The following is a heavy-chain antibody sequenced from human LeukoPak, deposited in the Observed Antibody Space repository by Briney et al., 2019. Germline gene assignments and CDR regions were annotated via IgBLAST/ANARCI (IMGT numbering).Heavy chain of an antibody. CDR3: ARESCSGGDCYSYFEY. CDR1: RFRFSYYS. Sequence: GGSLRLFCTASRFRFSYYSMNWVRQAPGKGLEWVSSISSSSSYIYYAHSVRGRFTVSRDNAKNSLYLQMNSLRAEDTGVYYCARESCSGGDCYSYFEYWGQGTLVTVSS. CDR2: ISSSSSYI. V-gene: IGHV3-21*01. D-gene: IGHD2-15*01. J-gene: IGHJ4*02.